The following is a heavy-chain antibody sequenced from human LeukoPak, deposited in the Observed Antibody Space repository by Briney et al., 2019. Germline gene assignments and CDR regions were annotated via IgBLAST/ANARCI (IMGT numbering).Heavy chain of an antibody. D-gene: IGHD1-26*01. CDR1: GYTFTSYY. Sequence: ASVKVACKASGYTFTSYYIHWVRRAPGQGLEWMGWINPNSGGTNYAQKFQGRVTMTRDTSISAAYMELTRLTSDDTAVYYCVREGRGGSYFYWGQGTLVTVSS. J-gene: IGHJ4*02. V-gene: IGHV1-2*02. CDR2: INPNSGGT. CDR3: VREGRGGSYFY.